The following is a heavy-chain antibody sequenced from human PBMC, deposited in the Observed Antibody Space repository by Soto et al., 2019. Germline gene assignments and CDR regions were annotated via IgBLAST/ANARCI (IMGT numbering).Heavy chain of an antibody. V-gene: IGHV3-48*01. CDR3: ARDRGYSGYDYELGWFDP. CDR1: GFTFSSYS. J-gene: IGHJ5*02. CDR2: ISSSSSTI. D-gene: IGHD5-12*01. Sequence: PGGSLRLSCAASGFTFSSYSMNWVRQAPGKGLEWVSYISSSSSTIYYADSVKGRFTISRDNAKNSLYLQMNSLRAEDTAVYYCARDRGYSGYDYELGWFDPWGQGTLVTVSS.